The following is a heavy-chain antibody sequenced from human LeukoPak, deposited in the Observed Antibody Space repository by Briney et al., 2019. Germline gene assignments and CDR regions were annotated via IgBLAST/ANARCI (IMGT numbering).Heavy chain of an antibody. CDR1: GFTFSTYG. J-gene: IGHJ3*02. D-gene: IGHD5-24*01. V-gene: IGHV3-33*06. Sequence: PGRSLRLSCAASGFTFSTYGMHWVRQAPGKGLEWVAVIWYDGSNEYYADSVKGRFTISGGNSKNTLYLQMNSLRAEDTAVYYCAKDRSRDGYNLDAFDIWGQGTMVTVPS. CDR3: AKDRSRDGYNLDAFDI. CDR2: IWYDGSNE.